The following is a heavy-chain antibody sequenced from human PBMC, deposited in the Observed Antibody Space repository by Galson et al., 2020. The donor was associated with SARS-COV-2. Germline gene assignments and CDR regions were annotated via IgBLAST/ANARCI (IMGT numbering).Heavy chain of an antibody. D-gene: IGHD4-17*01. J-gene: IGHJ3*02. CDR2: ISHSGGT. Sequence: SETLPLTCAVSGTSISGGSYSWNWIRQPPGKGLEWIGYISHSGGTYYNPSLKSRVTISGDRSKTQFSLRLSSVTAADAAVYFCARLHYGEYAPGAFDIWGPGTRVTVAS. CDR3: ARLHYGEYAPGAFDI. V-gene: IGHV4-30-2*01. CDR1: GTSISGGSYS.